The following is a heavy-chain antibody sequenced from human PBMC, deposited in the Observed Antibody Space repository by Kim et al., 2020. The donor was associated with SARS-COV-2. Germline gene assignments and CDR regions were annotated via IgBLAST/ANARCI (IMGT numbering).Heavy chain of an antibody. J-gene: IGHJ6*02. CDR1: GGTFSSYA. D-gene: IGHD3-3*01. CDR3: ARNGAGVLRFLEWLSPSYYYYYGLDV. Sequence: SVKVSCKASGGTFSSYAISWVRQAPGQGLEWMGGIIPIFGTANYAQKFQGRVTITADESTSTAYMELSSLRSEDTAVYYCARNGAGVLRFLEWLSPSYYYYYGLDVWGQGTTVTVSS. V-gene: IGHV1-69*13. CDR2: IIPIFGTA.